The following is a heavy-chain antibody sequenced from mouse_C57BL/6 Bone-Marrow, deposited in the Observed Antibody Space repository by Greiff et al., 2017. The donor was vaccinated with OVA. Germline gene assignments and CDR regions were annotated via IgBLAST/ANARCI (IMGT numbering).Heavy chain of an antibody. CDR3: VRRGKGDAMDY. CDR1: GFSFNTYA. V-gene: IGHV10-1*01. CDR2: IRSKSNNYAT. Sequence: DVMLVESGGGLVQPKGSLKLSCAASGFSFNTYAMNCVRQAPGKGLEWVARIRSKSNNYATYYADSVKDRFTISRDDSESMLYLQMNNLKTEDTAMYYCVRRGKGDAMDYWGQGTSVTVSS. J-gene: IGHJ4*01. D-gene: IGHD2-1*01.